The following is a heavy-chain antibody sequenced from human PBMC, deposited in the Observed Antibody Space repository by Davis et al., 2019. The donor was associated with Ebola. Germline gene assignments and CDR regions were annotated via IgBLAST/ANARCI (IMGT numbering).Heavy chain of an antibody. V-gene: IGHV3-23*01. J-gene: IGHJ6*02. CDR2: ISGSVGST. CDR1: GFTFSSYA. Sequence: GGSLRLSCAASGFTFSSYAMSWVRQAPGKGLEWVSAISGSVGSTYYADSVKGRFTISRDNSKNPLYLQMNSLRAEDTAVYYCAKDGGGARNYYYGMDVWGQGTTVTVSS. CDR3: AKDGGGARNYYYGMDV. D-gene: IGHD3-16*01.